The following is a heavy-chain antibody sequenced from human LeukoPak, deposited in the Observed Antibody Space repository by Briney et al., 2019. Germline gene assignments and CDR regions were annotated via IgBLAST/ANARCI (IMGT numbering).Heavy chain of an antibody. CDR3: AKDGLYYYDSSGYYRFDY. D-gene: IGHD3-22*01. Sequence: PGGSLRLSCAASGFYAMSWVRQAPGKGLEWVSAISGSSGGTYYADSVKGRFTISRDNSKNTLYLQMNSLRAEDTAVYYCAKDGLYYYDSSGYYRFDYWGQGTLVTVSS. CDR1: GFYA. CDR2: ISGSSGGT. V-gene: IGHV3-23*01. J-gene: IGHJ4*02.